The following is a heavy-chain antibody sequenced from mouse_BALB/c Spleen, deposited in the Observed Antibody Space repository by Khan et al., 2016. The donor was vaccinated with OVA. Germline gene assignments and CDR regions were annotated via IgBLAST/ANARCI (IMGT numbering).Heavy chain of an antibody. V-gene: IGHV5-6*01. CDR3: ASHLTGSFAY. J-gene: IGHJ3*01. CDR2: INSDGSYP. Sequence: EVELVESGGDLVKPGGSLKLSCAASGFTFRNYGMSWVRQIPDKRLEWVATINSDGSYPYYPDSVKGRFTISRNNAKNTLYLEMSSLKSDDTAMYYCASHLTGSFAYWGQGTLVTVFA. CDR1: GFTFRNYG. D-gene: IGHD4-1*01.